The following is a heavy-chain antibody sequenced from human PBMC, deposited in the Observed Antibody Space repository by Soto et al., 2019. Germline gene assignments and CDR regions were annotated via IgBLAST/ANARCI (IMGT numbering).Heavy chain of an antibody. CDR1: GFTFSSYG. Sequence: QVQLVESGGGVVQPGRSLRLSCAASGFTFSSYGMHWVRQAPGKGLEWVAVISYDGSNKYYADSVKGRFTISRDNSKNTLYLQMNSLRAEDTAVYYCAKDPSDGAYYYGSGNKYYFDYWGQGTLVTVSS. CDR3: AKDPSDGAYYYGSGNKYYFDY. V-gene: IGHV3-30*18. CDR2: ISYDGSNK. J-gene: IGHJ4*02. D-gene: IGHD3-10*01.